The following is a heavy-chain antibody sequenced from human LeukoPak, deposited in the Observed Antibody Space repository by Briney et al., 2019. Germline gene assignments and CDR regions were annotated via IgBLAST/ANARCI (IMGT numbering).Heavy chain of an antibody. CDR3: AKVISGADCFFDY. D-gene: IGHD2-21*01. CDR2: IKPDGGEE. Sequence: GGSLRLSCVASGFNFSSFWMSWVRQVPGKGLEWVANIKPDGGEESYVDSVRGRFTISRDNSKNALYLQMNSLRAEDTAVYYCAKVISGADCFFDYWGQGTLVTVSS. J-gene: IGHJ4*02. V-gene: IGHV3-7*03. CDR1: GFNFSSFW.